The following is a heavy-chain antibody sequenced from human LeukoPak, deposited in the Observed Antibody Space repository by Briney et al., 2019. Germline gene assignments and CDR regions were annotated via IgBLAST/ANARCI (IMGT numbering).Heavy chain of an antibody. Sequence: PGGSLRLSCAASGFTFSSYEMNWVRQAPGKGLEWVSYISSSGSTIYYADSVKGRFTISRDNAKNSLYLQMNSLRAEDTAVYYCARDGRRDGCIGLDVWGKGTTVTVSS. CDR1: GFTFSSYE. CDR2: ISSSGSTI. CDR3: ARDGRRDGCIGLDV. J-gene: IGHJ6*04. V-gene: IGHV3-48*03. D-gene: IGHD5-24*01.